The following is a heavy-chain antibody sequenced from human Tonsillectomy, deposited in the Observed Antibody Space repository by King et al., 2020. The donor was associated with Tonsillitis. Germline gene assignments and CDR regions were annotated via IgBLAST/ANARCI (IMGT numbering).Heavy chain of an antibody. V-gene: IGHV4-61*02. D-gene: IGHD5-18*01. CDR3: ARDTGIQVWSPIDY. Sequence: VQLQESGPGLVKPSQTLSLTCTVSGRSISSGPYYWTWIRQPAGKGLEWIGRIFTSGSTNYNPSLKSRVTISVDTSKNQFSLKLSSVTAADTAVYYCARDTGIQVWSPIDYWGQGTLVTVSS. CDR2: IFTSGST. J-gene: IGHJ4*02. CDR1: GRSISSGPYY.